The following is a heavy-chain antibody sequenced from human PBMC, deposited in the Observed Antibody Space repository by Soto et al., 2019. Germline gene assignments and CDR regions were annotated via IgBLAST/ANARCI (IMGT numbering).Heavy chain of an antibody. D-gene: IGHD3-3*01. Sequence: QPGGSLRLSCAASGFTFSSYWMSWVRQAPGKGLEWVANIKQDGSEKYYVDSVKGRFTISRDNAKNSLYLQMNSLRAEDTAVYYCAREYDFWSGPDYYYYYGMDVWGQGTTVTVSS. CDR1: GFTFSSYW. CDR3: AREYDFWSGPDYYYYYGMDV. J-gene: IGHJ6*02. CDR2: IKQDGSEK. V-gene: IGHV3-7*01.